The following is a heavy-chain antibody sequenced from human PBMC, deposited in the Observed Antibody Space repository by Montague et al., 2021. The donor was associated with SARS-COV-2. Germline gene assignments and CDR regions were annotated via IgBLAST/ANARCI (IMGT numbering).Heavy chain of an antibody. V-gene: IGHV4-61*10. Sequence: SETLSLTCTVSGGSISSGGHYWTWVRRPAGKGLEWIGHIQADGTTNYKSSLRSRLTFSVDTSKNHFALRLSAVTAADTARYYCARAQNICFIANCVNYFDLWGLGALVTVSS. CDR3: ARAQNICFIANCVNYFDL. CDR2: IQADGTT. CDR1: GGSISSGGHY. D-gene: IGHD2-15*01. J-gene: IGHJ4*02.